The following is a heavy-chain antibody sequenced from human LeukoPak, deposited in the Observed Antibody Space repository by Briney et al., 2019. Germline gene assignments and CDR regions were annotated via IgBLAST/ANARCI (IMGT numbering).Heavy chain of an antibody. V-gene: IGHV3-23*01. CDR1: GGSISSSSYY. J-gene: IGHJ4*02. CDR2: ITNSGGTT. CDR3: AKDPPHVSWLFDY. D-gene: IGHD3-16*01. Sequence: PSETLSLTCTVSGGSISSSSYYWGWIRQPPGKGLEWVSAITNSGGTTYYADSVKGRFTISRDNSKNTLYLQMNSLRAEDTAVYYCAKDPPHVSWLFDYWGQGTLVTVSS.